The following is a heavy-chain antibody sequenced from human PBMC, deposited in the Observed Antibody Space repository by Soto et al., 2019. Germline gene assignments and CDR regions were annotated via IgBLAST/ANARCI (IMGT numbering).Heavy chain of an antibody. Sequence: GGSLRLSCAASGFTFSSYDMHWVRQATGKGLEWVSAIGTAGDTYYPGSVKGRFTISRENAKNSLYLQMNSLRAGDTAVYYCARALYSSGYLDYWGQGTLVTVSS. CDR3: ARALYSSGYLDY. CDR1: GFTFSSYD. D-gene: IGHD6-19*01. CDR2: IGTAGDT. J-gene: IGHJ4*02. V-gene: IGHV3-13*01.